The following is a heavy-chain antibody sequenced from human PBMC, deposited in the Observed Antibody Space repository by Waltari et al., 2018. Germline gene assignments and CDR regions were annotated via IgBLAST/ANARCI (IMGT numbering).Heavy chain of an antibody. Sequence: EVQLVESGGGLVQPGGSLRLSCAASGFTFSSYWMSWVRQAPGKGLGWVANIKQDGRGKYYVDSVKGRFTISRDNAKNSLYLQMNSLRAEDTAVYYCARSSGWYGDAFDIWGQGTMVTVSS. V-gene: IGHV3-7*04. CDR3: ARSSGWYGDAFDI. CDR2: IKQDGRGK. CDR1: GFTFSSYW. J-gene: IGHJ3*02. D-gene: IGHD6-19*01.